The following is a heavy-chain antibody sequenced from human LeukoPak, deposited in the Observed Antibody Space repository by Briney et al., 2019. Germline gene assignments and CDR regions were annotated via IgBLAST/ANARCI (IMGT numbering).Heavy chain of an antibody. Sequence: GGSLRLSCAASGFTFSSYTMNWVRQAPGKGLEWVSSISGSSSYIYYADSVKGRFTISRHNAKNSLYLQMNSLRAEDTAVYYCARVAAGGGYYYYYYMDVWGKGTTVTVSS. D-gene: IGHD6-13*01. CDR3: ARVAAGGGYYYYYYMDV. V-gene: IGHV3-21*01. CDR1: GFTFSSYT. CDR2: ISGSSSYI. J-gene: IGHJ6*03.